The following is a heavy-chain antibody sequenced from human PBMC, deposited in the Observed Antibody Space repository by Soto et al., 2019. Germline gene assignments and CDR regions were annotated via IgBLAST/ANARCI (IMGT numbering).Heavy chain of an antibody. D-gene: IGHD3-3*01. J-gene: IGHJ6*02. CDR3: ARARSAYCDFWSGYYGPYYYGMDV. CDR1: GGTFSSYA. Sequence: SVKVSCKASGGTFSSYAISWVRQAPGQGLEWMGGIIPIFGTANYAQKFQGRVTITADKSTSTAYMELSSLRSEDTAVYYCARARSAYCDFWSGYYGPYYYGMDVWGQGTTVTVSS. V-gene: IGHV1-69*06. CDR2: IIPIFGTA.